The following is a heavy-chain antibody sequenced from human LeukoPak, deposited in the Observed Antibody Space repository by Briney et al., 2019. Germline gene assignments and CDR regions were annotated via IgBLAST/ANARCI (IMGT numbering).Heavy chain of an antibody. CDR3: ARMESTTVTAIDY. Sequence: GGSLRLSCAASGFTLSSYSVNWVRQAPGKGLEWVSSISPTSSAIYYADSVKGRFTISRDSAKNSLYLQMNRLRAEDTAVYYCARMESTTVTAIDYWGQGTLVTVSS. CDR2: ISPTSSAI. D-gene: IGHD4-17*01. V-gene: IGHV3-48*04. CDR1: GFTLSSYS. J-gene: IGHJ4*02.